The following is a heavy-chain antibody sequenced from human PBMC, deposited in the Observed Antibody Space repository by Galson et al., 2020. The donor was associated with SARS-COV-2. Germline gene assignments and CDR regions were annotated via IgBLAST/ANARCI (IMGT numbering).Heavy chain of an antibody. CDR2: IYYSGST. CDR3: ARYWGFGELLYYYYYMDV. D-gene: IGHD3-10*01. Sequence: SQTLSLTCTVSGGSISSYYWSWIRQPPGKGLEWIGYIYYSGSTNYNPSLKSRVTISVDTSKNQFSLKLSSVTAADTAVYYCARYWGFGELLYYYYYMDVWGKGTTVTVSS. J-gene: IGHJ6*03. V-gene: IGHV4-59*01. CDR1: GGSISSYY.